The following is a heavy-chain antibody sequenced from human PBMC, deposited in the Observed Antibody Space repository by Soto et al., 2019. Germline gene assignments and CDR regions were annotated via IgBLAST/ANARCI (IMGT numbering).Heavy chain of an antibody. CDR3: ARQQHEVCSSTSCDIWSPDYYYYYMDV. V-gene: IGHV5-51*01. CDR1: GYSFTSYW. J-gene: IGHJ6*03. CDR2: IYPGDSDT. D-gene: IGHD2-2*02. Sequence: GESLKISCKGSGYSFTSYWIGWVRQMPGKGLEWMGIIYPGDSDTRYSPSFQGQVTISADKSISTAYLQWSSLKASDTAMYYCARQQHEVCSSTSCDIWSPDYYYYYMDVWGKGTTVTVSS.